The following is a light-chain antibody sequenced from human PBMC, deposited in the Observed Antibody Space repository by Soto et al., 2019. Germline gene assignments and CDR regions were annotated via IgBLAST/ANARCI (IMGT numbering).Light chain of an antibody. CDR1: QSISSW. CDR3: QQYNSYPIT. Sequence: DTQMTQFPSTLSASLGDRVTITCRASQSISSWLAWYQQKPGKVPNLLMYKASSLESAVPSRFSGSGSGTEFTLTINNLQPDDFGTYYCQQYNSYPITFGQGTRLEIK. CDR2: KAS. V-gene: IGKV1-5*03. J-gene: IGKJ5*01.